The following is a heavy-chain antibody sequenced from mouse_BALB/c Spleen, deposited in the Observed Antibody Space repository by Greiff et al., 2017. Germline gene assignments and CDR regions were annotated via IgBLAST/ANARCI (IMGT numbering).Heavy chain of an antibody. Sequence: VKVVESGAELMKPGASVKISCKATGYTFSSYWIEWVKQRPGHGLEWIGEILPGSGSTNYNEKFKGKATFTADTSSNTAYMQLSSLTSEDSAVYYCARRRDFRLQLYAMDYWGQGTSVTVSS. D-gene: IGHD2-1*01. CDR3: ARRRDFRLQLYAMDY. CDR1: GYTFSSYW. J-gene: IGHJ4*01. CDR2: ILPGSGST. V-gene: IGHV1-9*01.